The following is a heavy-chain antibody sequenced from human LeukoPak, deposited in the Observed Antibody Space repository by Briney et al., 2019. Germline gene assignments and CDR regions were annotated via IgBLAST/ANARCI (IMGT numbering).Heavy chain of an antibody. CDR2: ISSSGSSI. CDR3: ARVRGGYYFDY. V-gene: IGHV3-48*01. J-gene: IGHJ4*02. D-gene: IGHD3-10*01. CDR1: GFTFSGYI. Sequence: GGSLRLSCAASGFTFSGYIMNWVRQAPGKGLEWISYISSSGSSIDYADSAKGRFTISRDNAKNSLYLQMNSLRAEDTAVYYCARVRGGYYFDYWGQGTLVTVSS.